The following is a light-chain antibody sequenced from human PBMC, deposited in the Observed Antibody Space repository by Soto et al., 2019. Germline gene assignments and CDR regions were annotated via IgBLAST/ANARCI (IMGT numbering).Light chain of an antibody. CDR2: DAS. CDR1: QSVSNTY. CDR3: QQYATSPFT. Sequence: EIVLTQSPGTLSLSPGERATLSCRASQSVSNTYLAWYQQKPGQAPRLLIYDASSRATGIPDRFSGSGSGTDFTLTISRLEPEDFAVYYCQQYATSPFTFGPGTKVDIK. V-gene: IGKV3-20*01. J-gene: IGKJ3*01.